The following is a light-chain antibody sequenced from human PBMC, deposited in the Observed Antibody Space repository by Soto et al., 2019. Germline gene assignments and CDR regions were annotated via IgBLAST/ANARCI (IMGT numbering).Light chain of an antibody. J-gene: IGLJ1*01. CDR3: SSYAGSNNFNV. V-gene: IGLV2-8*01. CDR2: EVS. CDR1: SSDVGGYNY. Sequence: QSVLTQPPSASGSPGQSVTISCTGTSSDVGGYNYVSWYQQHPGKAPKLMIYEVSKRPSGVPDRFSGYKSGNTASLTVSGLQAEDEADYYCSSYAGSNNFNVFGTGTQLTVL.